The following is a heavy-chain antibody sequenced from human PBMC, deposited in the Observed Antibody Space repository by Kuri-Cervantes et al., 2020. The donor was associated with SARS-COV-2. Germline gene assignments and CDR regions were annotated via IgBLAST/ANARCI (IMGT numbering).Heavy chain of an antibody. D-gene: IGHD1-26*01. CDR3: ARSLRTATYFDY. CDR1: GFTFSSFG. Sequence: GESLKISCAASGFTFSSFGMSWVRQAPGKGLEWVSAISDSGGSTFYADSVKGRFTISRDNSKNMVYLQMDSLRADDTAVYYCARSLRTATYFDYWGQGTLVTVSS. J-gene: IGHJ4*02. V-gene: IGHV3-23*01. CDR2: ISDSGGST.